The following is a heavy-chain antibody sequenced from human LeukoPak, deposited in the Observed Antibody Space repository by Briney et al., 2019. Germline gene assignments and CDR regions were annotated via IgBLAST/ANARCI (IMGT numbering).Heavy chain of an antibody. Sequence: PSETLSLTCTVSGGSISRYYWTWIRQPPGKGLEWIGYIYYSGSTNYNPSLKSRVTISVDTSKKHFSLKLSSVIAADTAVYYCARHFAGLVPYTPYYGMDVWGQGTTVTVS. D-gene: IGHD3-3*01. V-gene: IGHV4-59*08. CDR1: GGSISRYY. CDR2: IYYSGST. CDR3: ARHFAGLVPYTPYYGMDV. J-gene: IGHJ6*02.